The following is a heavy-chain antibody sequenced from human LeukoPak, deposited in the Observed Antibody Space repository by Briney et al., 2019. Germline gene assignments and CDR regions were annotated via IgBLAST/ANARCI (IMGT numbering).Heavy chain of an antibody. CDR3: AREVVVVPAAMGVGAFDI. CDR2: ISYDGSNK. Sequence: GGSLRLSCAASGFTFSSYAVHWVRQAPGKGLEWVAVISYDGSNKYYADSVKGRFTISRDNSKNTLYLQMNSLRAEDTAVYYCAREVVVVPAAMGVGAFDIWGQGTMVTVSS. J-gene: IGHJ3*02. D-gene: IGHD2-2*01. V-gene: IGHV3-30*04. CDR1: GFTFSSYA.